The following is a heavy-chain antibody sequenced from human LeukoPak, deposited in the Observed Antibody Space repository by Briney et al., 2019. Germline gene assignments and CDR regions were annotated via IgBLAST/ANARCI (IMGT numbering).Heavy chain of an antibody. CDR2: ISHSGTT. CDR3: ARGDGYAAVAY. CDR1: GGSISSGVYY. D-gene: IGHD2-15*01. Sequence: SETLPLTCTVSGGSISSGVYYWSWIRQPPGKGLEWIGYISHSGTTYYNPSLKSRVTISVDRSKNQFSLKMSSVTAADTAVYYCARGDGYAAVAYWGQGTLVTVSS. V-gene: IGHV4-30-2*01. J-gene: IGHJ4*02.